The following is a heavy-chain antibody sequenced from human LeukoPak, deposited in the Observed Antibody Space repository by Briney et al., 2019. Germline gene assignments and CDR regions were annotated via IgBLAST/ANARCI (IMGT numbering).Heavy chain of an antibody. V-gene: IGHV4-59*12. CDR2: IYYSGST. Sequence: SETLSLTCTVSGGSISSYYWSWIRQPPGKGLEWIGYIYYSGSTNYNPSLKSRVTISVDTSKNQFSLKLSSVTAADTAVYYCARIRVVVPAATPRMFDMDVWGKGTTVTVSS. D-gene: IGHD2-2*01. CDR1: GGSISSYY. CDR3: ARIRVVVPAATPRMFDMDV. J-gene: IGHJ6*03.